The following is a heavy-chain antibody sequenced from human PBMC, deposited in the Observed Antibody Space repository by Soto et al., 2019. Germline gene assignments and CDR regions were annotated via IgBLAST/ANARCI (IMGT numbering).Heavy chain of an antibody. J-gene: IGHJ3*02. CDR2: ISSSSTI. CDR1: GFTFSSYS. V-gene: IGHV3-48*04. CDR3: ARDYFFDI. Sequence: GGSLRLSCAASGFTFSSYSMNWVRQAPGKGLEWVSYISSSSTIYYADSVKGRFTISRDNAKNSLYLQMNSLRAEDTAVYYCARDYFFDIWGQGTMVTVSS. D-gene: IGHD3-10*01.